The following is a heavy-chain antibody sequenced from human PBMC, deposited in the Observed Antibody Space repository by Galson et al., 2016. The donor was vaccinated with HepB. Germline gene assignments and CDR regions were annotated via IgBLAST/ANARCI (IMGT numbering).Heavy chain of an antibody. V-gene: IGHV3-13*01. CDR2: IGYEGDS. D-gene: IGHD4-17*01. CDR3: TRGRGVDYGDYWSFYYYGLDV. CDR1: GFTFSRYD. Sequence: SLRLSCAASGFTFSRYDMHWVRQVTGKGLEWVSAIGYEGDSYSPGSVKGRFTIPRDNAKSSVCLQMNNLTAGDTAVYYCTRGRGVDYGDYWSFYYYGLDVWGQGTTVTVSS. J-gene: IGHJ6*02.